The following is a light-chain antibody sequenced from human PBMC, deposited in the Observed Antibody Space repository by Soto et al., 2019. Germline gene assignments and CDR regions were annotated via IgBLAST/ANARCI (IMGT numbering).Light chain of an antibody. Sequence: QSVLTQPASMSGSPGQSITISCTGSSSDVGGYIYVSWYQQHPGKAPKLIIYEVSDRPSGVSNRFSGSMSGDTASLTISGLQSEDEAHYYCSSYTTSSTMIFGGGTKLTVL. CDR1: SSDVGGYIY. CDR2: EVS. CDR3: SSYTTSSTMI. V-gene: IGLV2-14*01. J-gene: IGLJ2*01.